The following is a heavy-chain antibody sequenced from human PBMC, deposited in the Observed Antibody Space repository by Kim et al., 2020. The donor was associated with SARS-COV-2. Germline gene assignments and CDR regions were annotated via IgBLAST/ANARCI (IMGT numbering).Heavy chain of an antibody. CDR3: ARGPQIRGLLWFGELPKDGGTCDY. Sequence: ASVKVSCKASGYTFTSYDINWVRQATGQGLEWMGWMNPNSGNTGYAQKFQGRVTMTRNTSISTAYMELSSLRSEDTAVYYCARGPQIRGLLWFGELPKDGGTCDYWGQGTLVTVSS. J-gene: IGHJ4*02. CDR1: GYTFTSYD. CDR2: MNPNSGNT. V-gene: IGHV1-8*01. D-gene: IGHD3-10*01.